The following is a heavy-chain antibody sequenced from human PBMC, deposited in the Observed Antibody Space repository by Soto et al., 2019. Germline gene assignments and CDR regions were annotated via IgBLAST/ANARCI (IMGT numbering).Heavy chain of an antibody. Sequence: GASVKVSCKASGYTFTSYDINWVRQATGQGLEWMGWMNPNSGNTGYAQKFQGRVTMTRNTSISTAYMELSSLRSEDTAVYYCARLPVRSDWLCHPYYFDYWGQGPLVTVSS. CDR3: ARLPVRSDWLCHPYYFDY. V-gene: IGHV1-8*01. CDR2: MNPNSGNT. D-gene: IGHD3-9*01. J-gene: IGHJ4*02. CDR1: GYTFTSYD.